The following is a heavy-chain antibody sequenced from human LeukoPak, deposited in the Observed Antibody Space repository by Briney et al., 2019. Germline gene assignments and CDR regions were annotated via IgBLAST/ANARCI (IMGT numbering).Heavy chain of an antibody. J-gene: IGHJ4*02. CDR1: GFTFSSYA. CDR3: AKDSSYYYDSSGYHQLDY. Sequence: GGSLRLSCAASGFTFSSYAMSWVRQAPGKGLEWVSAISGGGGSTYYADFVKGRFTISRDNSKNTLYLQMNSLRAEDTAVYYCAKDSSYYYDSSGYHQLDYWGQGTLVTVSS. D-gene: IGHD3-22*01. CDR2: ISGGGGST. V-gene: IGHV3-23*01.